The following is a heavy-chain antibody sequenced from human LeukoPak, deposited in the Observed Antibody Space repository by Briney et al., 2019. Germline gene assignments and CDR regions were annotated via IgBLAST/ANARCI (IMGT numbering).Heavy chain of an antibody. D-gene: IGHD3-22*01. V-gene: IGHV4-34*01. CDR1: GGSFSGYY. J-gene: IGHJ3*02. Sequence: SETLSLTCAVYGGSFSGYYWSWIRQPPGKGLEWIGEINHSGSINYNPSLKSRVTISVDTSKNQFSLKLSSVTAADTAVYYCARAPTWYYDSRPGAFDIWGQGTMVTVSS. CDR2: INHSGSI. CDR3: ARAPTWYYDSRPGAFDI.